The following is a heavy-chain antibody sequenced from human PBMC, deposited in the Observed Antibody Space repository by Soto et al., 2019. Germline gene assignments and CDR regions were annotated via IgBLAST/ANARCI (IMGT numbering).Heavy chain of an antibody. V-gene: IGHV5-51*01. CDR3: ASESAEMATIDY. CDR1: GYNFTTDW. CDR2: IFPIDSEI. J-gene: IGHJ4*02. Sequence: GESLKISCKTSGYNFTTDWIGWVRQKPGEGLEWMGIIFPIDSEITYSPSFEGQVTISADNSISTAYLQWSSLKASDTAVYYCASESAEMATIDYWGQGTLVTVSS. D-gene: IGHD5-12*01.